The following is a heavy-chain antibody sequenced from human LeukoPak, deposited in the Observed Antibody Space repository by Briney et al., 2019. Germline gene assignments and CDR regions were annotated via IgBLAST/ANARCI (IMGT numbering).Heavy chain of an antibody. D-gene: IGHD2-2*01. V-gene: IGHV3-21*01. CDR1: GFTFRSYS. CDR3: ARAPTVLVGYCSSSSCQADY. CDR2: IDPSSTYI. Sequence: PGRSLRLSCAASGFTFRSYSMNWVRQAPGKGPEWVSAIDPSSTYIYYADSVKGRFTISRDNAENSLYLQMNSLRVEDTAVYYCARAPTVLVGYCSSSSCQADYWGQGTLVTVSS. J-gene: IGHJ4*02.